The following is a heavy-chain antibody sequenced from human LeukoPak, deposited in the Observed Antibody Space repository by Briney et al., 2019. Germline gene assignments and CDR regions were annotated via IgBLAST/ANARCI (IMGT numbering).Heavy chain of an antibody. CDR3: SRSELGGVYFQQ. J-gene: IGHJ1*01. V-gene: IGHV4-39*07. CDR1: DDSITMYY. Sequence: SETLSLTCSVSDDSITMYYWGWIRQPPGKGLEWLGSIYYSGSTYYNPSLKSRVTISVDTSKNQFSLNVTSVTAADTAVYYCSRSELGGVYFQQWGQGTLVTVSS. D-gene: IGHD3-16*01. CDR2: IYYSGST.